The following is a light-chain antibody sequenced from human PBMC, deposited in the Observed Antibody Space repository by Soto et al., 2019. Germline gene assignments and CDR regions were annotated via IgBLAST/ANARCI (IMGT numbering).Light chain of an antibody. Sequence: DIVMTQTPLSSPVTLGQPASISCRSSESLVDSAGNTYLSWLQQRPGQSPRLLIYEISNRFSGVPDRVSGSGAGTDCTLTISRVEAEDVGVYYCMQATQLPRTFGHGTKVELK. CDR1: ESLVDSAGNTY. CDR3: MQATQLPRT. J-gene: IGKJ1*01. CDR2: EIS. V-gene: IGKV2-24*01.